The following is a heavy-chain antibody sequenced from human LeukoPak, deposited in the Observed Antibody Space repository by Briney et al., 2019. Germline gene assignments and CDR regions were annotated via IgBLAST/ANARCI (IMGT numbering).Heavy chain of an antibody. CDR3: AREYYYSERGRNWFDP. CDR1: GGSFSGYY. J-gene: IGHJ5*02. V-gene: IGHV4-34*01. D-gene: IGHD5-24*01. Sequence: PSETLSLTCAVYGGSFSGYYWSWIRQPPGKGLEWIGEINHSGSTNYNPSLKSRVTISVDTSKNQFSLKLNSVTAADTAVYYCAREYYYSERGRNWFDPWGQGALVTVSS. CDR2: INHSGST.